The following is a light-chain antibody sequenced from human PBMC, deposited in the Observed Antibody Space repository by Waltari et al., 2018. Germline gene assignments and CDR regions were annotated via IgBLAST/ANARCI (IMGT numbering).Light chain of an antibody. CDR3: QQRSNWPIS. J-gene: IGKJ5*01. Sequence: EIVLTQSTAPLSLSPGERVTLSCRASQSVSDSLAWYQQKPGQAPRLLISAASNRATGIPARFSGSGSGTDFTLTISSLEPEDFAFYYCQQRSNWPISFGQGTRLEIK. CDR1: QSVSDS. V-gene: IGKV3-11*01. CDR2: AAS.